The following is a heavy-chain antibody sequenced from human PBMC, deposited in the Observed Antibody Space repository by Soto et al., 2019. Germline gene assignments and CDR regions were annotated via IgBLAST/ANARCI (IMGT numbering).Heavy chain of an antibody. Sequence: QVQLVESGGGVVQPGRSLRLSCAASGFTFSSYAMHWVRQAPGKGLEWVAVISYDGSNKYYADSVKGRFTISRDNSKNTLYLQMNSLRAEDTAVYYCARDKGTGAARPVRSDSQTTYYYYGMDVWGQGTTVTVSS. D-gene: IGHD6-6*01. CDR2: ISYDGSNK. V-gene: IGHV3-30-3*01. J-gene: IGHJ6*02. CDR1: GFTFSSYA. CDR3: ARDKGTGAARPVRSDSQTTYYYYGMDV.